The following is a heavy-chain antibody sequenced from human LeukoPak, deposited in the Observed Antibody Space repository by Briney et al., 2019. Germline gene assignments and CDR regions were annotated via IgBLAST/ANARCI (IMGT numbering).Heavy chain of an antibody. J-gene: IGHJ4*02. CDR3: ARGPNSNWSGLDF. D-gene: IGHD6-6*01. Sequence: AGGSLRLSCAASGFSFSHYSMTWARQASGKGLEWISYIGVGGRPTNYADSVKGRFTVSRDNAKNTLYLQVNNLRAEDTAVYYCARGPNSNWSGLDFWGQGTLLTVSS. CDR1: GFSFSHYS. V-gene: IGHV3-48*04. CDR2: IGVGGRPT.